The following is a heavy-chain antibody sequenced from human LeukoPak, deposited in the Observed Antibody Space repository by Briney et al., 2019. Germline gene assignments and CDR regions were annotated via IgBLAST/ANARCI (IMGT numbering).Heavy chain of an antibody. CDR1: GYSFTSYW. Sequence: KTGESLKISCKGSGYSFTSYWIGWVRQTPGKGMEWMGIIYPDDSDTRYSPSSQGQVTISADKFISTAYLQWSSLKASDTAMYYCVRDGYNRFNYYFDYWGQGTQVTVSS. CDR2: IYPDDSDT. J-gene: IGHJ4*02. CDR3: VRDGYNRFNYYFDY. V-gene: IGHV5-51*01. D-gene: IGHD5-24*01.